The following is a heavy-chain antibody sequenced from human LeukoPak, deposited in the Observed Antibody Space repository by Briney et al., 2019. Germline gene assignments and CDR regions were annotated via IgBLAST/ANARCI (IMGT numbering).Heavy chain of an antibody. J-gene: IGHJ4*02. Sequence: GRSLRLSCAASGFTFSSYAMHWVRQAPGKGLEWVAVISYDGSNKYYADSVKGRFTISRDNSKNTLYIQMNSLRAEDTGVYYCARDGEHVLAHDYWGQGTLVTVSS. CDR1: GFTFSSYA. CDR3: ARDGEHVLAHDY. CDR2: ISYDGSNK. V-gene: IGHV3-30*14. D-gene: IGHD3-10*01.